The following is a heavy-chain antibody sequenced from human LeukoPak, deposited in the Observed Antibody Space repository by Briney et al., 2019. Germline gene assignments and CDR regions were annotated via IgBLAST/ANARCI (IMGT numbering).Heavy chain of an antibody. V-gene: IGHV3-74*01. J-gene: IGHJ1*01. CDR3: ARAPSEIGGYYPEYFRH. D-gene: IGHD3-22*01. CDR1: GFTFSSYW. CDR2: IKSDGTT. Sequence: GGSLGLSCAASGFTFSSYWMHWVRQAPGKGLVWVSRIKSDGTTTYADSVKGRFTISRDNAKNTLSLQMNSLRAEDTGVYYCARAPSEIGGYYPEYFRHWGQGTLVTVSS.